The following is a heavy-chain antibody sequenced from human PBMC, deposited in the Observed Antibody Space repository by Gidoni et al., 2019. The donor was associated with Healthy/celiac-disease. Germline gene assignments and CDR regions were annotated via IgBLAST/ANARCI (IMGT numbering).Heavy chain of an antibody. CDR3: ARDSPATAMALVGIDY. J-gene: IGHJ4*02. CDR2: ISSSSSTI. D-gene: IGHD5-18*01. Sequence: EVQLVESGGGLVQPGGSLRLSCSASGFPFSSYSMNWVRQAPGKGLEGVSYISSSSSTIYYADSVKGRFTISRDNAKNSLYLKMNSLRAEDTAVYYCARDSPATAMALVGIDYWGQGTLVTVSS. CDR1: GFPFSSYS. V-gene: IGHV3-48*01.